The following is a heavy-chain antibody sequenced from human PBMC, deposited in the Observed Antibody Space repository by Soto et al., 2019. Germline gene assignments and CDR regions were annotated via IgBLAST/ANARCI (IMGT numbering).Heavy chain of an antibody. D-gene: IGHD6-19*01. CDR3: ARSTRCSSGWRPSGYYYYGMDV. CDR2: ISYDGSNK. V-gene: IGHV3-30-3*01. J-gene: IGHJ6*02. Sequence: GGSLRLSCAASGFTFSSYAMHWVRQAPGKGLEWVAVISYDGSNKYYADSVKGRFTISRDNSKNTLYLQMNSLRAEDTAVYYCARSTRCSSGWRPSGYYYYGMDVWGQGTTVTVSS. CDR1: GFTFSSYA.